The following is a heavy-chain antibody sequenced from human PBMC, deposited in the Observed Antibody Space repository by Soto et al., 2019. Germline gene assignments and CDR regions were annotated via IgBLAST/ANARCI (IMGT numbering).Heavy chain of an antibody. CDR2: IYYSGST. CDR1: GGSISSYF. Sequence: SETLSLTCTVSGGSISSYFWSWIRLPPGKGLEWIGYIYYSGSTYYNPSLKSRVTISVDRSKNQFSLKLSSVTAADTAVYYCARIFIQHDISTGTNILFDYWGQGILVTVSS. CDR3: ARIFIQHDISTGTNILFDY. J-gene: IGHJ4*02. V-gene: IGHV4-59*12. D-gene: IGHD3-9*01.